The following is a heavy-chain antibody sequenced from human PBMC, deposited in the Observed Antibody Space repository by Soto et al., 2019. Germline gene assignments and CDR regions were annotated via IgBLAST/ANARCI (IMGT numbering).Heavy chain of an antibody. CDR3: AREQSFDRNYYNGRAV. D-gene: IGHD3-10*01. Sequence: QVHLVQSGGEVKKPGASVKVSCKTSGYSFTHYGIGWVRQAPGQGLEWMGWISPYNGNTYYAQKLQGRATMTTYTSTSTVYMELRSLRSDDTAVYYCAREQSFDRNYYNGRAVWGQGPTVTVS. CDR1: GYSFTHYG. V-gene: IGHV1-18*01. CDR2: ISPYNGNT. J-gene: IGHJ6*02.